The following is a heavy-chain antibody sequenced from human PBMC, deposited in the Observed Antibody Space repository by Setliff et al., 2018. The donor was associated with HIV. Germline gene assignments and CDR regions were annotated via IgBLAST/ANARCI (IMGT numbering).Heavy chain of an antibody. CDR3: ARLRSELGVFDY. Sequence: ETLSLTCAVPGYSISTAYYWGWIRQPPGKGLAWIGSVDQSGTTYYNPSLKSRVTISVDTSKNQFSLKLRSVTAADTAVYYCARLRSELGVFDYWVQGTLVTVSS. J-gene: IGHJ4*02. CDR1: GYSISTAYY. V-gene: IGHV4-38-2*01. CDR2: VDQSGTT. D-gene: IGHD1-26*01.